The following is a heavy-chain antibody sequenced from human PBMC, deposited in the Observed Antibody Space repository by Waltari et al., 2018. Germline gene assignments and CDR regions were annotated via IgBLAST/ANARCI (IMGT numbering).Heavy chain of an antibody. Sequence: QVQLQESGPGLVKPSGTLSLTCAVSGGSISSSNWWSWVRQPPGKGLGWIGEIYHSGSTNYNPSLNIRVTISVDKSKNQFSLKLSSVTAADTAVYYCARVGSTDAFDIWGQGTMVTVSS. J-gene: IGHJ3*02. CDR2: IYHSGST. CDR3: ARVGSTDAFDI. CDR1: GGSISSSNW. V-gene: IGHV4-4*02.